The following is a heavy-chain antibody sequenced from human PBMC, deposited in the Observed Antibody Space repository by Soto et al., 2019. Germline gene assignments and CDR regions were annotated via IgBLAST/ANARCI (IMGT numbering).Heavy chain of an antibody. V-gene: IGHV3-23*01. CDR2: ISGSGGST. Sequence: EVQLLESGGGLVQPGGSLRLSCAASGFTFSSYAMSWVRQAPGKGLEWVSAISGSGGSTYYADSVKGRFTIYRDNSKNTLYLQMNSLRAEDTAVYYCAKGSYGSGSYLYFDYWGQGTLVTVSS. CDR1: GFTFSSYA. J-gene: IGHJ4*02. D-gene: IGHD3-10*01. CDR3: AKGSYGSGSYLYFDY.